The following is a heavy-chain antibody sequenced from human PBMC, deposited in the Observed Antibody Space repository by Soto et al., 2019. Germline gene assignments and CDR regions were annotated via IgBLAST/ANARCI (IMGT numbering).Heavy chain of an antibody. CDR2: ISSSSSYI. Sequence: GGSLRLSCAASGFTFSSYSMNWVRQAPGKGLEWVSSISSSSSYIYYADSVKGRFTISRDNAKNSLYLQMNSLRAEDTAVYYCARDCSSTSCYFFQHWGQGTLVTVSS. D-gene: IGHD2-2*01. V-gene: IGHV3-21*01. J-gene: IGHJ1*01. CDR3: ARDCSSTSCYFFQH. CDR1: GFTFSSYS.